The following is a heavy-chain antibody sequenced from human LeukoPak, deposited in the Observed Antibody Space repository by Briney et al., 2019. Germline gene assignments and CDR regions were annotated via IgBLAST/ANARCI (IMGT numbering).Heavy chain of an antibody. V-gene: IGHV1-2*02. CDR2: IDGNSGGT. Sequence: ASVKVSCKASGYTFNAYYIHWVRQVPGQGLEWMGWIDGNSGGTNYAQNFQGRVTMTRDTSINTAYMELSRLRSDDTAVYYCARDFSRFIVVIGYWGQGTLVTFSS. D-gene: IGHD3-22*01. CDR1: GYTFNAYY. J-gene: IGHJ4*02. CDR3: ARDFSRFIVVIGY.